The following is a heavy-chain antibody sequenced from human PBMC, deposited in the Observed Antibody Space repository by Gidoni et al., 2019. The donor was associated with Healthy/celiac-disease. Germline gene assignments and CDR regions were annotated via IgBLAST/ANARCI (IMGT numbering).Heavy chain of an antibody. CDR2: ISWNSGSI. CDR3: AKDIEGYYYDSSGYYFDY. J-gene: IGHJ4*02. CDR1: GFTFDDYA. V-gene: IGHV3-9*01. D-gene: IGHD3-22*01. Sequence: EVQLVESGGGLVQPGRSLRLSCAASGFTFDDYAMHWVRQAPGKGLEWVSGISWNSGSIGYADSVKGRFTISRDNAKNSLYLQMNSLRAEDTALYYCAKDIEGYYYDSSGYYFDYWGQGTLVTVSS.